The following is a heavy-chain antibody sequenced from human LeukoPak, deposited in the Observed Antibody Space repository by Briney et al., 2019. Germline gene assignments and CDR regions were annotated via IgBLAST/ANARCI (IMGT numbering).Heavy chain of an antibody. CDR1: GFTFKNYD. J-gene: IGHJ4*02. CDR3: ARRDVLDGQWLFFDY. CDR2: ISGDTRST. Sequence: GVSLRLSCEVSGFTFKNYDMNWVREAPGKGLEWVSTISGDTRSTNYADSVKGRYTISRDNSKNTLYLQMHTLRAEDTAVYYCARRDVLDGQWLFFDYWGQGTLVTVSS. D-gene: IGHD3-22*01. V-gene: IGHV3-23*01.